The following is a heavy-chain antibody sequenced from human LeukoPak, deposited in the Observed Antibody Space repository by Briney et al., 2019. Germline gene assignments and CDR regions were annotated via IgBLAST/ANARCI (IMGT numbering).Heavy chain of an antibody. J-gene: IGHJ4*02. CDR2: ISSSGGST. V-gene: IGHV3-23*01. CDR3: AKASSSTTCRHFDY. D-gene: IGHD2/OR15-2a*01. CDR1: GFTFSSYA. Sequence: PGGSLRLSCTASGFTFSSYAMSWVRQAPGKGLEWVSAISSSGGSTYYADSVKGRFTISRDMSKSTLYLQMNSLGAEDTAVYFCAKASSSTTCRHFDYWGQGTLVTVSS.